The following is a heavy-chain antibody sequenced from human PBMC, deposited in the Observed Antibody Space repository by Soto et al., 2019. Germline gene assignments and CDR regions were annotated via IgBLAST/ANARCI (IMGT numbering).Heavy chain of an antibody. CDR1: GYTFTSYY. Sequence: ASVKVSCKASGYTFTSYYMHWVRQAPGQGLEWMGIINPSGGSTSYAQKFQGRVTMTRDTSTSTVYMELSSLRSEDTAVYYCARNLPGFPDYSRNYYYYYGMDVWGQGTTVTVSS. CDR3: ARNLPGFPDYSRNYYYYYGMDV. CDR2: INPSGGST. V-gene: IGHV1-46*01. J-gene: IGHJ6*02. D-gene: IGHD4-4*01.